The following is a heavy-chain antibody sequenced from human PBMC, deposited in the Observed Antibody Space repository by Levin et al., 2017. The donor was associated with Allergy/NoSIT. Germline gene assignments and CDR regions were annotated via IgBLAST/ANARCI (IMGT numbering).Heavy chain of an antibody. CDR3: ARGGGYIVGTMDV. V-gene: IGHV1-18*01. J-gene: IGHJ6*02. D-gene: IGHD2-15*01. CDR2: ISAYRKNT. Sequence: ASVKVSCKASGYDFTNYGISWVRLAPGQGLEWMGWISAYRKNTNYAQKFMGRVTMTADTSTSTVHMELRSLTSDDTAVYYCARGGGYIVGTMDVWGQGTTVVVS. CDR1: GYDFTNYG.